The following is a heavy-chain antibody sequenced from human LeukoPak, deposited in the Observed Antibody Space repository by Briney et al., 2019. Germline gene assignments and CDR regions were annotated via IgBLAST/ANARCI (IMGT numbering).Heavy chain of an antibody. D-gene: IGHD3-22*01. CDR1: GFTFSSYG. J-gene: IGHJ4*02. CDR3: AKDYYYDSSGYYPAGLLDY. CDR2: IRYDGSNK. Sequence: GGSLRLSCAASGFTFSSYGMHWVRQAPGKGLEWVAFIRYDGSNKYYADSVKGRFTISRDNSKNTLYLQMNSLRAEDTAVYYCAKDYYYDSSGYYPAGLLDYWGQGTLVTVSS. V-gene: IGHV3-30*02.